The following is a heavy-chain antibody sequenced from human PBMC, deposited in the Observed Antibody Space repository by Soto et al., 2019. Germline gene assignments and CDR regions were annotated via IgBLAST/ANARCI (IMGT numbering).Heavy chain of an antibody. Sequence: EVQLVESGGGLVQPGGSLRLSCAASGFTFSAHYMDWVRQAPGKGLEWVGRIRKKVNSYTTEYAASVKGRFTISRDDSKNSLYLQMNSLKTEDTAFYYCARGATAYNYDYWGQGTLVTVSS. J-gene: IGHJ4*02. D-gene: IGHD2-21*02. CDR2: IRKKVNSYTT. CDR1: GFTFSAHY. CDR3: ARGATAYNYDY. V-gene: IGHV3-72*01.